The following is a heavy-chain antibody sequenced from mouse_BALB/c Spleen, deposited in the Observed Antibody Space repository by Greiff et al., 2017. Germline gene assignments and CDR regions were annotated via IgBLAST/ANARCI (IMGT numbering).Heavy chain of an antibody. CDR1: GYTFTSYW. J-gene: IGHJ3*01. V-gene: IGHV1-69*02. CDR3: ARGGSSLTWFGY. CDR2: IYPSDRYT. D-gene: IGHD1-1*01. Sequence: VQLQQPGAELVRPGASVKLSCKASGYTFTSYWINWVKQRPGQGLEWIGNIYPSDRYTNYNQKFKDKATLTVDKSSSTAYMQLSSPTSEDSAVYYCARGGSSLTWFGYGGQGTLVTVSA.